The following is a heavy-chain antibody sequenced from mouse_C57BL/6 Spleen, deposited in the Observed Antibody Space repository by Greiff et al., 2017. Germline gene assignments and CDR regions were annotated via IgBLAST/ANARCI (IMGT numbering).Heavy chain of an antibody. CDR2: IDPSDSYT. CDR1: GYTFTSYW. J-gene: IGHJ3*01. CDR3: ARVSSSGYVRWFAY. D-gene: IGHD3-2*02. V-gene: IGHV1-69*01. Sequence: VQLQQPGAELVMPGASVKLSCKASGYTFTSYWMHWVKQRPGQGLEWIGEIDPSDSYTNYNQKFKGKSTLTVDKSSSTAYMQLSSLTSEDSAVYYCARVSSSGYVRWFAYWGQGTLVTVSA.